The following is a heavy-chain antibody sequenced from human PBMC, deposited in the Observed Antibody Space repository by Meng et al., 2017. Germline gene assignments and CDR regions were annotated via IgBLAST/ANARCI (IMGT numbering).Heavy chain of an antibody. J-gene: IGHJ5*02. Sequence: SETLSLTCAVYGGSFSGYYWSWIRQPPGKGLEWIGEINHSGSTNYNPSLKSRVTISVETSKNQFSLKLSSVTAADTAVYYCARGRIAARRGWFDPWGQGTLVTVSS. CDR3: ARGRIAARRGWFDP. CDR1: GGSFSGYY. CDR2: INHSGST. D-gene: IGHD6-6*01. V-gene: IGHV4-34*01.